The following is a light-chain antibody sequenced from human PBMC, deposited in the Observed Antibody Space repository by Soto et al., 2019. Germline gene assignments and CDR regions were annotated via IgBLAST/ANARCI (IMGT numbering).Light chain of an antibody. V-gene: IGKV3-15*01. CDR1: QSVSSD. Sequence: IVLTQFPATLSVSPGERATLSCRASQSVSSDVAWFQQRPGQAPRLLIYDASTRATGIPARFSGSGSGTAFTLTISSLQSEDFAIYYCQQSNNWPLTFGGGTKVEVK. J-gene: IGKJ4*01. CDR3: QQSNNWPLT. CDR2: DAS.